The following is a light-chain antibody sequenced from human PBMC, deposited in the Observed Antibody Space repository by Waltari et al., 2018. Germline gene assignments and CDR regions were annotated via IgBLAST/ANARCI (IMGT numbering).Light chain of an antibody. Sequence: SSELTQDPAVSVAMGQTVRTTCQGDSLRSYYASWYQQRPGQAPILVMYDKNNRPSGVPDRFAGSSSDDAASLTITGAQAEDEGSYYCHSRDGSGVGGSFGGGTKLTVL. CDR2: DKN. CDR1: SLRSYY. V-gene: IGLV3-19*01. J-gene: IGLJ2*01. CDR3: HSRDGSGVGGS.